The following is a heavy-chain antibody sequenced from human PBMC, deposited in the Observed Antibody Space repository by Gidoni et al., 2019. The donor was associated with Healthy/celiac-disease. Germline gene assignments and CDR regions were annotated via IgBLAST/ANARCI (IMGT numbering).Heavy chain of an antibody. Sequence: QLQLVQSAAAVKKPGASVKVPCKASGYTFTSYGLSWVRQAPGQGLEWMGWISAYNGNTNYAQKLQGRVTMTTDTSTSTAYMELRSLRSDDTAVYYCARETVAGTFDYWGQGTLVTVSS. CDR1: GYTFTSYG. CDR3: ARETVAGTFDY. V-gene: IGHV1-18*01. CDR2: ISAYNGNT. J-gene: IGHJ4*02. D-gene: IGHD6-19*01.